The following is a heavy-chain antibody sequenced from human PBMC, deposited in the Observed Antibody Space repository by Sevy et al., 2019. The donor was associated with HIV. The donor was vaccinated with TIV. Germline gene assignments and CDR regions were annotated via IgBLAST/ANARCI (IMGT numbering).Heavy chain of an antibody. Sequence: GGSLRLSCAASGFTFSDQYMDLVRQAPGKGLEWVGRIRNKPKGYTTEYAASVKGRFTISRDDSKNSLFLQMNGLKTEDTAMYYCARDLAGRPYCDNWGQGTLVTVSS. V-gene: IGHV3-72*01. J-gene: IGHJ4*02. CDR2: IRNKPKGYTT. CDR1: GFTFSDQY. CDR3: ARDLAGRPYCDN. D-gene: IGHD3-10*01.